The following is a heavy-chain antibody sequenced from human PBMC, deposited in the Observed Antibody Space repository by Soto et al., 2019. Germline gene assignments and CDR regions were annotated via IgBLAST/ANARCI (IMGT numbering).Heavy chain of an antibody. CDR3: AMGGQGSSSGAPGYFDY. CDR2: ISWDGGST. J-gene: IGHJ4*02. V-gene: IGHV3-43*01. CDR1: GFTFDDYT. D-gene: IGHD6-6*01. Sequence: GGSLRLSCAASGFTFDDYTMHWVRQAPGKGLEWVSLISWDGGSTYYADSVKGRFTISRDNSKNSLYLQMNSLRTEDTALYYCAMGGQGSSSGAPGYFDYWGQGTLVTVSS.